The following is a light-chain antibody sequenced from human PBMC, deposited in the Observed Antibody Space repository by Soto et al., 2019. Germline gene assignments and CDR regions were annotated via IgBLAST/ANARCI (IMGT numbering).Light chain of an antibody. CDR3: HHYNTYST. CDR1: QTISSL. J-gene: IGKJ1*01. V-gene: IGKV1-5*03. Sequence: DIQMTQSPSTLSGSVGDRVTITCRASQTISSLLAWYQQKPGKAPKLLIYKASTLKSGVPSRFSSSGSGTEFTLTISSLQPDDFATYYCHHYNTYSTFGQGTKVDI. CDR2: KAS.